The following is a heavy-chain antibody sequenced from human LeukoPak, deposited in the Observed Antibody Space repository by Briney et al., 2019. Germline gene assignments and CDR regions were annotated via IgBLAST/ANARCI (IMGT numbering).Heavy chain of an antibody. J-gene: IGHJ6*03. Sequence: ASVKVSCKASGYTSISYGISWVRQAPGQGLEWMGWISAYNGNTNFAQKFQGRVTMTTDTSTSTAYMELRSLRSDDTAVYYCARAGTLNYYYMDVWGKGTTVTISS. CDR3: ARAGTLNYYYMDV. CDR1: GYTSISYG. V-gene: IGHV1-18*01. CDR2: ISAYNGNT.